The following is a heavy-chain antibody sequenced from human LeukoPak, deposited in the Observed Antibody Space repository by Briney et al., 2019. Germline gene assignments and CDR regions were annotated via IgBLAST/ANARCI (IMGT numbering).Heavy chain of an antibody. J-gene: IGHJ4*02. CDR2: ISGSGGST. Sequence: TGGSLRLSCAASGFTFSSYAMSWVRQAPGKGLEWVSAISGSGGSTYYADSVKGRFTISRDNSKNTLYLQMNSLKAEDTAVYYCAKKSSSWYGEFDYWGQGTLVTVSS. D-gene: IGHD6-13*01. CDR3: AKKSSSWYGEFDY. CDR1: GFTFSSYA. V-gene: IGHV3-23*01.